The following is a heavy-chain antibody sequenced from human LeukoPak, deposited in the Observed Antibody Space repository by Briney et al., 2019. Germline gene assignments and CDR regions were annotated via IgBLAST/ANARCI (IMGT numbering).Heavy chain of an antibody. CDR2: IYHSGST. CDR1: GGSISSSNW. D-gene: IGHD6-13*01. Sequence: SGTLSLTCAVSGGSISSSNWWSWVRQPPGKGLEWIGEIYHSGSTNYNPSLKSRVTISVDKSKNQFSLKLSSVTAADTAVYYCARGGQQEAHYYYYYMDVWGKGTTVTVSS. CDR3: ARGGQQEAHYYYYYMDV. V-gene: IGHV4-4*02. J-gene: IGHJ6*03.